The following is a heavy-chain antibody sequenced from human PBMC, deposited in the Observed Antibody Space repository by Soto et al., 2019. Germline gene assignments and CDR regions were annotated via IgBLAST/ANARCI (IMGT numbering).Heavy chain of an antibody. CDR2: ISAHNGNT. J-gene: IGHJ4*02. Sequence: QGHLVQSGAEVKKPGASVKVSCKGSGYGFTTYGITWVRQAPGQGLEWMAWISAHNGNTNYAQQLQGRVTVTRDTSTSTAYMELRSLRSDDTAVYYCARGRYGDYWSQGALVTGSS. V-gene: IGHV1-18*01. D-gene: IGHD1-1*01. CDR1: GYGFTTYG. CDR3: ARGRYGDY.